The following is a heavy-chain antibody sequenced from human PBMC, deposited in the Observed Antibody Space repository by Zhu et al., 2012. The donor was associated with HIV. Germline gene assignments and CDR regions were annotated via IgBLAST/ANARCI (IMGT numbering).Heavy chain of an antibody. CDR3: ARQKGQWLWSFDM. V-gene: IGHV4-39*01. CDR1: GDSISRGDYH. CDR2: VFQTGST. Sequence: QVQLQESGPGLAKPSGTLSLTCTVSGDSISRGDYHWAWIRQSPGKGLEWIASVFQTGSTHYNPSLESRVTISVDTSRNQFSLELRSVTAADTAVYYCARQKGQWLWSFDMWGQGTMVTVSX. D-gene: IGHD6-19*01. J-gene: IGHJ3*02.